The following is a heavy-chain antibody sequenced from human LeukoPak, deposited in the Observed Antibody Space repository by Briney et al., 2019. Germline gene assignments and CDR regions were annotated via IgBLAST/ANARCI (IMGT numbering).Heavy chain of an antibody. J-gene: IGHJ1*01. D-gene: IGHD4-17*01. CDR3: AKSGDAGAEYFQH. CDR2: ISYDGSNK. V-gene: IGHV3-30*18. CDR1: GFTFSSYG. Sequence: PGGSLRLSCAASGFTFSSYGMHWVRQAPGKGLEWVAVISYDGSNKYYADSVKGRFTISRDNSKNTLYLQMNSLRAEDTAVYNCAKSGDAGAEYFQHWGQGTLVTVSS.